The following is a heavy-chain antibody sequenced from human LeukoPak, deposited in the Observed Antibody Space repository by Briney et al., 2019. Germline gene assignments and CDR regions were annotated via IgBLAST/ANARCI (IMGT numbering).Heavy chain of an antibody. Sequence: ASVKVSCKASGYTFTGYYMHWARQAPGQGLEWMGWMNPNSGNTGYAQKFQGRVTMTRNTSISTAYMELSSLRSEDTAVYYCARGLNTMVRGVIIKRRDYYYYGMDVWGQGTTVTVSS. CDR2: MNPNSGNT. V-gene: IGHV1-8*02. CDR3: ARGLNTMVRGVIIKRRDYYYYGMDV. J-gene: IGHJ6*02. CDR1: GYTFTGYY. D-gene: IGHD3-10*01.